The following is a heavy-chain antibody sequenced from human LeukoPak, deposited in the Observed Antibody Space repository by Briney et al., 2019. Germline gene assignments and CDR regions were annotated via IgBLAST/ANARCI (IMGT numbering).Heavy chain of an antibody. CDR2: ISAYNGNS. V-gene: IGHV1-18*01. J-gene: IGHJ4*02. Sequence: ASVKVSCKASGYTFTSYGISWVRQAPGQGLEWMGWISAYNGNSNYAQKFQGRVTMTRNTSISTAYMELSSLRSEDTAVYYCARGPPWNDDYWGQGTLVTVSS. D-gene: IGHD1-1*01. CDR3: ARGPPWNDDY. CDR1: GYTFTSYG.